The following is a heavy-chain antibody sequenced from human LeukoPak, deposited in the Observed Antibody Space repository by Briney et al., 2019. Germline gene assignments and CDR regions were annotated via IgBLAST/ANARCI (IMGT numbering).Heavy chain of an antibody. Sequence: GSLRLSCEASGFTVRSSYMSWVRQAPGKGLEWVSVVYSGGSTYYADSVKGRFTISKDNSKNTLYLQMNSLRAEDTAVYYCARVTGVVRGVIINPRFDYWGQGTLVTVSS. CDR1: GFTVRSSY. CDR3: ARVTGVVRGVIINPRFDY. V-gene: IGHV3-53*01. J-gene: IGHJ4*02. D-gene: IGHD3-10*01. CDR2: VYSGGST.